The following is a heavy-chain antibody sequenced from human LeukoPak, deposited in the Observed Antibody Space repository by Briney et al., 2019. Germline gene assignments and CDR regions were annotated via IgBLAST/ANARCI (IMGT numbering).Heavy chain of an antibody. CDR1: GFTFDDYA. CDR3: ARDLLYSL. J-gene: IGHJ4*02. V-gene: IGHV3-43*02. D-gene: IGHD3-10*02. CDR2: ISGDGGST. Sequence: GGSLRLSCAASGFTFDDYAMHWVRQAPGKGLEWVSLISGDGGSTYYADSVKGRFTISRDNAKNSLYLQMNSLRAEDTAVYYCARDLLYSLWGQGTLVTVSS.